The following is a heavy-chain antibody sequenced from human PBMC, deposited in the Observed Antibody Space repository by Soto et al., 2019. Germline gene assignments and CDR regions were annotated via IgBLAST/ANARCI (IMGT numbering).Heavy chain of an antibody. CDR2: IKQDGSEK. J-gene: IGHJ6*03. V-gene: IGHV3-7*01. D-gene: IGHD3-10*01. CDR1: GFTFSSYW. CDR3: ARIEITMVRGVEGYYYYYYMDV. Sequence: GVSLRLSCAAAGFTFSSYWLSWVRQAPGKGLEWVANIKQDGSEKYYVDSVKGRFTISRDNAKNSLYLQMNSLRAEDTAVYYCARIEITMVRGVEGYYYYYYMDVWGKGTTVTVSS.